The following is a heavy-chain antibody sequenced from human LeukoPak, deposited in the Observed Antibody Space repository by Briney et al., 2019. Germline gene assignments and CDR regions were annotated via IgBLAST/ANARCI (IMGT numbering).Heavy chain of an antibody. Sequence: GGSLRLSCAASGFTFSNYAMNWVRQAPGKGLVWVSRINRDGSGTSYADSVKGRFTISRDNAKDTLFLQLNSLRAEDTAVYYCVRGTAVVAAIPHNWFDPWGQGTLVTVSS. CDR3: VRGTAVVAAIPHNWFDP. J-gene: IGHJ5*02. D-gene: IGHD2-21*02. CDR2: INRDGSGT. V-gene: IGHV3-74*01. CDR1: GFTFSNYA.